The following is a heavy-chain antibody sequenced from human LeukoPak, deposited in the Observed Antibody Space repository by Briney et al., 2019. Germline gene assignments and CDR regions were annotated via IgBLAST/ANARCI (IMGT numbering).Heavy chain of an antibody. D-gene: IGHD3-9*01. Sequence: GGSLRLSCAASGFTFSNYYKRWIRQAPGKGLEWVSYISSSGSTISYADSVKGRFTISRDNAKNSLSLQMNSLRAEDTAVYYCARRFDWLSDYWGQGTLVTVSS. CDR1: GFTFSNYY. CDR3: ARRFDWLSDY. V-gene: IGHV3-11*04. CDR2: ISSSGSTI. J-gene: IGHJ4*02.